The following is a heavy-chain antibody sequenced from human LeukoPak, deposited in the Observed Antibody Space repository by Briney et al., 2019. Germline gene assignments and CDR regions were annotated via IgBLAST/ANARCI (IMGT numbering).Heavy chain of an antibody. CDR2: IHYSGST. J-gene: IGHJ4*02. CDR1: GGSISSYY. D-gene: IGHD3-3*01. V-gene: IGHV4-59*13. Sequence: KPSETLSLTCTVSGGSISSYYWSWIRQPPGKGLEYIAYIHYSGSTNYNPSLKSRVTISVDTSKNQFSLKLSSVTAADTAVYYCARDHGSGYSIHWGQGTLVTVSS. CDR3: ARDHGSGYSIH.